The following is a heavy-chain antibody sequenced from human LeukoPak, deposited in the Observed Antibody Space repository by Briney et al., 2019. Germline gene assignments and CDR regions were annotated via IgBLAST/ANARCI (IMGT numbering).Heavy chain of an antibody. CDR1: GFTFDDYT. Sequence: PGGSLRLSCAASGFTFDDYTMHWVRQAPGKGLEWVSLISWDGGSTYYADSVKGRFTISRDNSKNSLYLQMNSLRTEDTALYYCAKASAMGVVRGVTFDYWGQGTLVTVSS. CDR3: AKASAMGVVRGVTFDY. V-gene: IGHV3-43*01. D-gene: IGHD3-10*01. J-gene: IGHJ4*02. CDR2: ISWDGGST.